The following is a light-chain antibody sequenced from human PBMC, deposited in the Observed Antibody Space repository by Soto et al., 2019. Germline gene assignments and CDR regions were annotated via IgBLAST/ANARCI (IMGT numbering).Light chain of an antibody. CDR2: GAS. J-gene: IGKJ5*01. CDR1: QSVGND. V-gene: IGKV3-15*01. CDR3: QQYNNWPPIT. Sequence: EIVMTQSPATLSASPGEKVILSCTTSQSVGNDLAWYQEKPGQAPRLLIYGASTRATGFPPRFSGSGSGTEFTLTISSLQSEDFAVYYCQQYNNWPPITFGQGTRLEIK.